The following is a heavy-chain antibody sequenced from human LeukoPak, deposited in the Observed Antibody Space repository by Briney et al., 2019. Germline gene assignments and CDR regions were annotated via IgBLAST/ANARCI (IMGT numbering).Heavy chain of an antibody. V-gene: IGHV4-30-4*01. J-gene: IGHJ4*02. CDR2: IYYSGST. CDR3: TREGPLAVFDY. Sequence: PSQTLSLTCTVSGGSVSREDNYWSWIRQPPGKGLEWIGYIYYSGSTSYNPSLKSRVTISVDTSKNQFSLNLNSVTAADTAVYCCTREGPLAVFDYWGQGTLVTVSS. CDR1: GGSVSREDNY.